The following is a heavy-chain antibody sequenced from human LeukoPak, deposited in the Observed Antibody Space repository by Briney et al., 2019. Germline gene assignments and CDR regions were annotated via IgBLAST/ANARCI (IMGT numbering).Heavy chain of an antibody. V-gene: IGHV4-30-2*01. CDR1: GGSISSGGYS. J-gene: IGHJ4*02. CDR2: IYHSGST. Sequence: TSETLSLTFAVSGGSISSGGYSWSWIRQPPGKGLEWIGYIYHSGSTYYNPSLKSRVTISVDRSKNQFSLKLSSVTAADTAVYYCASSPYYDSSGYWYYFDYWGQGTLVTVSS. CDR3: ASSPYYDSSGYWYYFDY. D-gene: IGHD3-22*01.